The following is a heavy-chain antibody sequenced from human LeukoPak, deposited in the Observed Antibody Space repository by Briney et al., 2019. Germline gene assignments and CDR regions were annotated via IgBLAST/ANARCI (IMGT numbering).Heavy chain of an antibody. J-gene: IGHJ4*02. CDR1: EFTFSSYG. CDR3: AKESITGTTVSDY. D-gene: IGHD1-20*01. CDR2: IRYDGSNK. V-gene: IGHV3-30*02. Sequence: GGSLRLSCAASEFTFSSYGMHWVRQAPGKGLEWVAFIRYDGSNKYYADSVKGRFTTSRDNSKNTLYLQMNSLRAEDTAVYYCAKESITGTTVSDYWGQGTLVTVSS.